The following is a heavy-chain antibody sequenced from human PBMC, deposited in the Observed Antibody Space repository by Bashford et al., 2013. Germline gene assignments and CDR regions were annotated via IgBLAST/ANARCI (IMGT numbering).Heavy chain of an antibody. CDR2: IIPIFGTA. D-gene: IGHD2-15*01. Sequence: SVKVSCKASGGTFSSYAISWVRQAPGQGLEWMGGIIPIFGTANYAQKFQGRVTITADESTSTAYMELSSLRSEDTAVYYCARALYCSGGSCSYYFDYWGQGTLVTVSS. V-gene: IGHV1-69*13. CDR1: GGTFSSYA. J-gene: IGHJ4*02. CDR3: ARALYCSGGSCSYYFDY.